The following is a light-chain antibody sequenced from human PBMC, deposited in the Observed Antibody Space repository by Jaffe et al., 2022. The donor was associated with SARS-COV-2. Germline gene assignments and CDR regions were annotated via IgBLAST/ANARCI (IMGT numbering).Light chain of an antibody. CDR2: DVN. J-gene: IGLJ2*01. Sequence: QSAVTQPASVSGSPGQSITISCTGSNNDIGTYKYVSWYQQHPGKAPKLIIYDVNIRPSGVSNRFSGSKSGNTASLTISGLQPDDEADYFCSSYTSTSTLTFGGGTKLTVL. CDR3: SSYTSTSTLT. CDR1: NNDIGTYKY. V-gene: IGLV2-14*03.